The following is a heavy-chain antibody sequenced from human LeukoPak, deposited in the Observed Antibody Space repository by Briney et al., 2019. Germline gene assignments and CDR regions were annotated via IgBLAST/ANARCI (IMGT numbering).Heavy chain of an antibody. CDR2: IYYTGNT. CDR3: AGDYYDYVWGSYRFDY. J-gene: IGHJ4*02. Sequence: NASETLSLTCTVSGVSISSSYSYWGWIRQPPGMGLEWIGSIYYTGNTYYNASLKSQVSISIDTSKNQFSLKLSSVTAADTAVYYCAGDYYDYVWGSYRFDYWGQGTLVTVSS. V-gene: IGHV4-39*01. D-gene: IGHD3-16*02. CDR1: GVSISSSYSY.